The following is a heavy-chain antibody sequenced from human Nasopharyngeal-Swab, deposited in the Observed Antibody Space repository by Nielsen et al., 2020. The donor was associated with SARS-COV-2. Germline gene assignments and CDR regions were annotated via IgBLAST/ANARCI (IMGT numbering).Heavy chain of an antibody. D-gene: IGHD4-17*01. J-gene: IGHJ4*02. CDR1: GFTFSSYW. V-gene: IGHV3-74*01. Sequence: GESLKISCAASGFTFSSYWMHWVRQAPGKGLVWVSRINSDGSSTSYADSVKGRFTISRDNAKNTLYLQMNSLRAEDTAVYYCATTVTTGTGDYWGQGTLVTVSS. CDR2: INSDGSST. CDR3: ATTVTTGTGDY.